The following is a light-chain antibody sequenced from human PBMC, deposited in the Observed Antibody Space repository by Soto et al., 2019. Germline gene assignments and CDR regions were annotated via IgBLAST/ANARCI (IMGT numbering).Light chain of an antibody. CDR1: NSNFGSNA. CDR2: DNN. Sequence: QSVLTQPPSASGAPRQRGSLSFSGSNSNFGSNAVNWYQQVPGRAPKLLVYDNNQRPSGVPDRLSGSKSGTSASLAISGLQSEDEADYYCAAWDDRLKAVVFGGGTKVTVL. V-gene: IGLV1-44*01. J-gene: IGLJ3*02. CDR3: AAWDDRLKAVV.